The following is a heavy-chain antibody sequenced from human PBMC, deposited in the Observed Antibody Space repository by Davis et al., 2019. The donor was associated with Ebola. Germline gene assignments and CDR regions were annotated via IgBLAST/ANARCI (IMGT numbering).Heavy chain of an antibody. Sequence: SETLSLTCTVSGGSISSYYWSWIRQPPGKGLEWIGYIYYSGSTNYNPSLKSRVTISVDTSKNQFSLKLSSVTAADTAVYYCAKEIGGSGWYSIDYWGQGTLVTVSS. V-gene: IGHV4-59*12. D-gene: IGHD6-19*01. CDR1: GGSISSYY. J-gene: IGHJ4*02. CDR2: IYYSGST. CDR3: AKEIGGSGWYSIDY.